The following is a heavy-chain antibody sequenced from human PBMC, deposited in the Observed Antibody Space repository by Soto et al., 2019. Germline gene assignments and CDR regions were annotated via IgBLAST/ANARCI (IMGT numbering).Heavy chain of an antibody. V-gene: IGHV1-8*01. CDR3: XRGRXDWLDY. D-gene: IGHD3-9*01. CDR1: GYTFTXXX. CDR2: MNPSSGNT. J-gene: IGHJ4*02. Sequence: VQLVQSGAEVKKPGASVKVSCKASGYTFTXXXXXXXXXXXXKGLEGMGCMNPSSGNTGYSQKFQGRVTMTRNTXXXXXXXXXXXXXXXXXXXXYXXRGRXDWLDYWGQGTLVTVSS.